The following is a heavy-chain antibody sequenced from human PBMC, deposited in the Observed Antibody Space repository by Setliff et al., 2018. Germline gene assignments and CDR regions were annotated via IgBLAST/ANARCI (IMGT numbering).Heavy chain of an antibody. CDR1: GFTFSTHN. CDR3: ARGGDYCGGECYIPPPDSY. J-gene: IGHJ4*02. D-gene: IGHD2-21*01. CDR2: ISFGSNYI. Sequence: GGSLRLSCAASGFTFSTHNMNWVRQAPGKGLEWVAFISFGSNYIFYADSVRGRFTISRDISKNTLYLQMNSLRPEDTAVYYCARGGDYCGGECYIPPPDSYWGQGTLVTVSS. V-gene: IGHV3-21*01.